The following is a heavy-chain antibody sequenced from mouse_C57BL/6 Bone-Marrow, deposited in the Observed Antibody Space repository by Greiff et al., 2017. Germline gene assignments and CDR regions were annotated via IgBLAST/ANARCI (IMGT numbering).Heavy chain of an antibody. Sequence: EVQVVESGGGLVQPGGSLSLSCAASGFTFTDYYMSWVRQPPGKALEWLGFIRNKANGYTTEYSASVKGRFTISSDNSQSILYLQMNALRAEDSATYYCARYDYGSSLFAYWGQGTLVTVSA. CDR1: GFTFTDYY. CDR2: IRNKANGYTT. J-gene: IGHJ3*01. CDR3: ARYDYGSSLFAY. D-gene: IGHD1-1*01. V-gene: IGHV7-3*01.